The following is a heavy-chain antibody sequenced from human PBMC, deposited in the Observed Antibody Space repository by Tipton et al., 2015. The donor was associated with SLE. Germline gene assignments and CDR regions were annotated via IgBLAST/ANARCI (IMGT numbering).Heavy chain of an antibody. V-gene: IGHV4-30-2*01. J-gene: IGHJ4*02. CDR1: GGSFSSGSYS. Sequence: TLSLTCSVSGGSFSSGSYSWSWIRQPPGKGLEWMGYIYHTGSTYNNPSLKSRVTISVDTSRSQFSLTLSSVTAADTAVYYCARGGWELSFDYWGQGTLVTVSS. CDR2: IYHTGST. D-gene: IGHD1-26*01. CDR3: ARGGWELSFDY.